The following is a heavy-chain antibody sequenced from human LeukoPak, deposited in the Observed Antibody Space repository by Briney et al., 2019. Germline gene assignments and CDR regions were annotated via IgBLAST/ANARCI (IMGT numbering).Heavy chain of an antibody. CDR2: INDNGHS. CDR3: ARESADYVSGSFSDY. J-gene: IGHJ4*02. D-gene: IGHD3-16*01. Sequence: SETLSLTCSVSGGSMKDYYWSWIRQPPGKGLEWIAYINDNGHSGYNPALESRVTISVDTSKNHFSLRLRSVTAADTAVYFCARESADYVSGSFSDYWGQGILVTVSS. V-gene: IGHV4-59*12. CDR1: GGSMKDYY.